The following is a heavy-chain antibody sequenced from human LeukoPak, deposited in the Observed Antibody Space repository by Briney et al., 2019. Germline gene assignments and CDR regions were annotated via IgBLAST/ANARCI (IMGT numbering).Heavy chain of an antibody. D-gene: IGHD2-2*01. CDR1: GFTFSSYG. J-gene: IGHJ4*02. V-gene: IGHV3-23*01. CDR3: AKDLTSWNY. Sequence: GGSLRLSCAASGFTFSSYGITWVRQAPGKGLEWVSGISGSGENTYYADSVKGRFTISRDNSKNTLYLQMNSLRAGDTALYYCAKDLTSWNYWGQGTLVTVSS. CDR2: ISGSGENT.